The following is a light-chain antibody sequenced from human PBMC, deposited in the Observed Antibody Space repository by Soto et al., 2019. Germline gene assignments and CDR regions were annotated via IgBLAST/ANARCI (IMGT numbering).Light chain of an antibody. CDR1: SGHSSYA. Sequence: QLVLTQSPSASASLGASVKLTCTLSSGHSSYAIAWHQQQPEKGPRYLMKLNSDGSHSKGDGIPDRFSGSSSGAERYLTISSLQSEDEAEYYCCSYGVRSTYVFGGGTKVTVL. J-gene: IGLJ1*01. V-gene: IGLV4-69*01. CDR2: LNSDGSH. CDR3: CSYGVRSTYV.